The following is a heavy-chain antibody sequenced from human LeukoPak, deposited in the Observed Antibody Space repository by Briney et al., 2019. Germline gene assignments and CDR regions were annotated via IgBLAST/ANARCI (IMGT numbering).Heavy chain of an antibody. V-gene: IGHV3-21*01. CDR3: ARRGIVVVPAAISYDY. CDR1: GFTFSSYS. Sequence: GGSLRLSCAASGFTFSSYSMNWVRQAPGKGLEWVSSISSSSSYIYYADSVKGRFTISRDNAKNSLYLQMNSLRAEDTAVYYCARRGIVVVPAAISYDYWGQGTPVTVSS. D-gene: IGHD2-2*01. CDR2: ISSSSSYI. J-gene: IGHJ4*02.